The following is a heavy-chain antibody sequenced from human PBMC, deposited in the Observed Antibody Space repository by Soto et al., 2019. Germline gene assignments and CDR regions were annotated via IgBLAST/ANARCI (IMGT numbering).Heavy chain of an antibody. CDR3: ARGLYYDFWSGYYTDGMDV. J-gene: IGHJ6*02. CDR1: GGSFSGYY. Sequence: SETLSLTCAVYGGSFSGYYWSWIRQPPGKGLEWIGEINHSGSTNYNPSLKSRVTISVDTSKNQFSLKLSSVTAADTAVYYCARGLYYDFWSGYYTDGMDVWGRGTTVTVSS. CDR2: INHSGST. V-gene: IGHV4-34*01. D-gene: IGHD3-3*01.